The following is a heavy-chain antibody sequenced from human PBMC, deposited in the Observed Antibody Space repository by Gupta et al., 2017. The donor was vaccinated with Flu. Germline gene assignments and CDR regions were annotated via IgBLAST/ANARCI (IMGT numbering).Heavy chain of an antibody. CDR1: GDTFSTNT. V-gene: IGHV1-69*01. J-gene: IGHJ1*01. CDR3: VRLTPCGGDCYYFQH. CDR2: ILPIIGAT. Sequence: QVQLVQSGAEVQQSGSSVKVSCTASGDTFSTNTFSWVRQAPGQGLQWMGGILPIIGATNYAQEFRGRVTITADEGTTTVYMELSSLRSDDTAVYYCVRLTPCGGDCYYFQHWGQGTLVTVPS. D-gene: IGHD2-21*02.